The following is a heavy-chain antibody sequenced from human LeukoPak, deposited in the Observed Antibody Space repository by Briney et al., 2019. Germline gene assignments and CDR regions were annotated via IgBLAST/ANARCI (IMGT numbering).Heavy chain of an antibody. J-gene: IGHJ3*02. CDR1: GFSLSTSGMC. CDR3: ARIRRTTVVTAGAFDI. V-gene: IGHV2-70*11. Sequence: SGPALVKPTQTLTLTCTFSGFSLSTSGMCVSWIRQPPGKALEWLARIDWDDDKYYSTSLKTRLTISKDTSKNQVLLTMTNMDPLDTATYYCARIRRTTVVTAGAFDIWGQGTMVTVSS. D-gene: IGHD4-23*01. CDR2: IDWDDDK.